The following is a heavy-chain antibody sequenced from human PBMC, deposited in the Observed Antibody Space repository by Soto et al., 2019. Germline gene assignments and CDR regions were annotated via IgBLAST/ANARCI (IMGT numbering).Heavy chain of an antibody. Sequence: EVQLVESGGGLVQPGGSLRLSCAASGFTLSDHYMDWVRQAPGKGLEWVGRTKNKANRYTTEYAASVDGRFTISRDDSKNSLYLQMINLKTEDTGVYFFARWVSGSPDNWGQGTLVTVSS. CDR2: TKNKANRYTT. CDR1: GFTLSDHY. V-gene: IGHV3-72*01. J-gene: IGHJ4*02. CDR3: ARWVSGSPDN. D-gene: IGHD1-26*01.